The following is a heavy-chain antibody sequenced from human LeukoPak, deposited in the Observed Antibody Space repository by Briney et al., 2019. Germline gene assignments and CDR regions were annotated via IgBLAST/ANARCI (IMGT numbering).Heavy chain of an antibody. J-gene: IGHJ4*02. CDR3: ARGGLRYFDWLSGYFDY. D-gene: IGHD3-9*01. CDR1: GGSFSGYY. CDR2: INHSGST. V-gene: IGHV4-34*01. Sequence: SETLSLTCAVYGGSFSGYYWSWIRQPPGKGLEWIGEINHSGSTNYNPSLKSRVTISVDTSKNQFSLKLSSVTAADTAVYYYARGGLRYFDWLSGYFDYWGQGTLVTVSS.